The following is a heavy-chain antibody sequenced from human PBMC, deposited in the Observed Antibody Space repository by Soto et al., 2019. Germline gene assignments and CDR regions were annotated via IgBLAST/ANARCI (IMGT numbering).Heavy chain of an antibody. J-gene: IGHJ4*02. CDR3: AKDKLGVARYYDSSGYCLDY. CDR2: ISYDGSNK. CDR1: VFTFSSYG. D-gene: IGHD3-22*01. V-gene: IGHV3-30*18. Sequence: GGSLRLSCAASVFTFSSYGMHWVRQAPGKGLEWVAVISYDGSNKYYADSVKGRFTISRDNSKNTLYLQMNSLRAEDTAVYYCAKDKLGVARYYDSSGYCLDYWGQGTLVTVSS.